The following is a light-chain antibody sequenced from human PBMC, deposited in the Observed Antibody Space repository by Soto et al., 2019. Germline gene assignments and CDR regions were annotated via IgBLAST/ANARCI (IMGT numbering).Light chain of an antibody. J-gene: IGLJ2*01. CDR3: SSYGGTITVL. CDR2: DVS. V-gene: IGLV2-14*03. CDR1: SGDIGRYNY. Sequence: QSALTQPASVSGSPGQSITIACTGTSGDIGRYNYVSWYQQHPGKAPKLIIYDVSDRPSGVSTRFSGSKSGNTASLTISGLQAEDEADYFCSSYGGTITVLFGGGTKLTVL.